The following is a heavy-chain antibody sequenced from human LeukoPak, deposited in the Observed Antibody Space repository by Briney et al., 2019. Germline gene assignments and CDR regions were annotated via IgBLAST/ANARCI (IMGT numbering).Heavy chain of an antibody. J-gene: IGHJ4*02. V-gene: IGHV3-23*01. Sequence: QPGGSLRLSCAASGFTFSNYGLSWVRQAPGKGLEWVSGITGSGGSTYYADSVKGRFTISRDNSKNTLYLQMNSLRAEDTAVYYCARGPSGYHNTGGQGTLVTVSS. CDR3: ARGPSGYHNT. CDR1: GFTFSNYG. CDR2: ITGSGGST. D-gene: IGHD5-12*01.